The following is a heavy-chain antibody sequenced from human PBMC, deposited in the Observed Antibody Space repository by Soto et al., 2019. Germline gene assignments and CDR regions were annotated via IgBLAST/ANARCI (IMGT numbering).Heavy chain of an antibody. D-gene: IGHD6-6*01. Sequence: GESLKISCKGSGYSFTSYWISWVRQMPGKGLEWMGRIDPSDSYTNYSPSFQGHVTISADKSISTAYLQWSSLKASDTAMYYCARQEIAARTYYYYGMDVWGQGTTVTVSS. CDR2: IDPSDSYT. V-gene: IGHV5-10-1*01. J-gene: IGHJ6*02. CDR1: GYSFTSYW. CDR3: ARQEIAARTYYYYGMDV.